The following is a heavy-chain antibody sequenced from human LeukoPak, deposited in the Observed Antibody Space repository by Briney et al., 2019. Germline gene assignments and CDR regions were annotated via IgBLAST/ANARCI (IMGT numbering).Heavy chain of an antibody. CDR3: ARGDHYGSGSSSFDY. CDR2: IYYSGST. J-gene: IGHJ4*02. V-gene: IGHV4-59*01. CDR1: GGSISSYY. Sequence: PSETLSLTCTVSGGSISSYYWSWIRQPPGKGLEWLGYIYYSGSTNYNPSLKSRVTISVDTSKNQFSLKLSSVTAADTAVYYCARGDHYGSGSSSFDYWGQGTLVTVSS. D-gene: IGHD3-10*01.